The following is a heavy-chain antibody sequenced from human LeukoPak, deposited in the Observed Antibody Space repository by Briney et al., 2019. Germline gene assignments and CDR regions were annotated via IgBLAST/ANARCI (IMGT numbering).Heavy chain of an antibody. Sequence: GGSLRLSCEASGFTVSVNYVSWVRQAPGEGLEWVSTLYSGGSSHYADSEKGRFTISRDNSKNTLYLQMDTLRPEDTAVYYCTRGYNYAFSFWGQGTLITVTS. J-gene: IGHJ4*02. CDR2: LYSGGSS. CDR1: GFTVSVNY. V-gene: IGHV3-66*01. CDR3: TRGYNYAFSF. D-gene: IGHD5-18*01.